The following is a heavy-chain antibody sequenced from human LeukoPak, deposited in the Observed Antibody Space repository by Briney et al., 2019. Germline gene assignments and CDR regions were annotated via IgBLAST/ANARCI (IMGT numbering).Heavy chain of an antibody. CDR3: ARHWIQLWLFDY. CDR2: IYYSGST. CDR1: GGSISSSSYY. Sequence: SETLSLTCTVTGGSISSSSYYWGWIRQPPGKGLEWIGSIYYSGSTYYNPSLKSRVTISVDTSKNQFSLKLSSVTAADTTIYYCARHWIQLWLFDYWGQGTLVTVSS. J-gene: IGHJ4*02. V-gene: IGHV4-39*01. D-gene: IGHD5-18*01.